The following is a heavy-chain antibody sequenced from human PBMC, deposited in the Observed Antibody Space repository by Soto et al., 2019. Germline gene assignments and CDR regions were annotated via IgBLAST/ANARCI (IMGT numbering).Heavy chain of an antibody. CDR2: IYWDDDK. V-gene: IGHV2-5*02. CDR3: AHRVLRRVFGVVTTTAIYFDS. Sequence: QITLNESGPTVVRPTEPLTLTCRFSGFSLTTSGVGVCWIRQSPGKAPEWLALIYWDDDKRYSASLKSRLTITKDTSNNQVVLTESSLDPKDTAPYYCAHRVLRRVFGVVTTTAIYFDSWGQGTPVAVSS. CDR1: GFSLTTSGVG. J-gene: IGHJ4*02. D-gene: IGHD3-3*01.